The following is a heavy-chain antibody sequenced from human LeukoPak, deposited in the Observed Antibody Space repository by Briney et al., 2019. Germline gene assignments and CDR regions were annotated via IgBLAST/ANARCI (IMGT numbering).Heavy chain of an antibody. V-gene: IGHV3-74*01. CDR3: ARDIPHNLLDS. J-gene: IGHJ5*01. Sequence: PGGSLRLSCTASGLTFSTYWMHWVRQAPGKGLEWVARVEKNGKSVYADSARGRFTISRDIATNMMYLQMNSLKADDTAVYYCARDIPHNLLDSWGQGTPVIVSS. CDR2: VEKNGKSV. CDR1: GLTFSTYW. D-gene: IGHD2-21*01.